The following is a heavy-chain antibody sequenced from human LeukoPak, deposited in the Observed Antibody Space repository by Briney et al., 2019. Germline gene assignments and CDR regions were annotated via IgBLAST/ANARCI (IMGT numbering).Heavy chain of an antibody. Sequence: GGSLRLSCAASGFTFSSYGMHWVRQAPGKGLEWVAVIWYDGSNKYYADSVKGRFTISRDNSKNTLYLQMNSLRAEDTAVYYCAKESPAPYYYDSSGYLYYFDYWGQGTLVTVSS. D-gene: IGHD3-22*01. J-gene: IGHJ4*02. CDR3: AKESPAPYYYDSSGYLYYFDY. CDR1: GFTFSSYG. V-gene: IGHV3-33*06. CDR2: IWYDGSNK.